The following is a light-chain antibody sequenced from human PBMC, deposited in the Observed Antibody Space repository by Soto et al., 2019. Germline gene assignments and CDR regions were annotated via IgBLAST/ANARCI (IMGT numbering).Light chain of an antibody. CDR3: QQYYSYPLT. CDR1: QGIISY. CDR2: AAS. J-gene: IGKJ1*01. V-gene: IGKV1-8*01. Sequence: AIRMTQSPSSFSASTGDRVTITCRASQGIISYLAWYQQKPGKAPKLLIYAASTLQSGVPSRFSGSGSGTDFTLTISCLQSEDFATYYCQQYYSYPLTFGQGTKVDNK.